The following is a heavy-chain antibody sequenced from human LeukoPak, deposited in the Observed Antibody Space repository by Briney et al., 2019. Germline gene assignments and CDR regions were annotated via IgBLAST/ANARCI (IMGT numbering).Heavy chain of an antibody. CDR2: IYYSGST. CDR1: GGSISSYY. D-gene: IGHD4-17*01. CDR3: ARVFYGDYAYYFDY. J-gene: IGHJ4*02. Sequence: SETLSLTCTVSGGSISSYYWSWIRQPPGKGLEWIGYIYYSGSTNYNPSLKSRVTISVDTSKNQFSLKLSSATAADTAVYYCARVFYGDYAYYFDYWGQGTLVTVSS. V-gene: IGHV4-59*01.